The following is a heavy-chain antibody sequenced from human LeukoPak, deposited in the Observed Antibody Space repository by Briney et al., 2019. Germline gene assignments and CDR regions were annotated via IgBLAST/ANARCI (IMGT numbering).Heavy chain of an antibody. CDR2: IYYSGST. D-gene: IGHD6-13*01. Sequence: SETLSLTCTVSGGSISSYYWSWIRQPPGKGLEWIGYIYYSGSTNYNPSLKSRVTISVDTSKNQFSLKLSSVTAADTAVYYCARDQGIAAAGNYYYYYGMDVWGQGTTVTVSS. V-gene: IGHV4-59*01. J-gene: IGHJ6*02. CDR3: ARDQGIAAAGNYYYYYGMDV. CDR1: GGSISSYY.